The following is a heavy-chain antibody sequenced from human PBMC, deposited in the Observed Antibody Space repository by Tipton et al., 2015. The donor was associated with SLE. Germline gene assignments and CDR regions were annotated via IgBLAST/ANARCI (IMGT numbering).Heavy chain of an antibody. V-gene: IGHV3-74*01. J-gene: IGHJ4*02. CDR3: ARAVADWGWLVVY. CDR2: IDHDGSGT. CDR1: GFIFSNYW. Sequence: SLRLSCEASGFIFSNYWMHWFRQVPGKGLEWVSRIDHDGSGTSYADSVEDRFTISRDNTKKTLYLQMNSLRAEDTAVYYCARAVADWGWLVVYWGRGTQVTVSS. D-gene: IGHD6-19*01.